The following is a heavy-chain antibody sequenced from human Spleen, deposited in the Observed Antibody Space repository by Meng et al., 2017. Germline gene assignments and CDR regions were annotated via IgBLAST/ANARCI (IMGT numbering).Heavy chain of an antibody. CDR3: VKDRTYDFSGNSYFQH. CDR1: GFTFDDHA. D-gene: IGHD4-23*01. V-gene: IGHV3-9*01. Sequence: SLKISCATSGFTFDDHAMDWVRRAPGKGLEWVSGITWDSGRIAYADSVKGRFTISRDNAKKSLYLQMDSLRPEDTAFYYCVKDRTYDFSGNSYFQHWGLGTLVTVSS. CDR2: ITWDSGRI. J-gene: IGHJ1*01.